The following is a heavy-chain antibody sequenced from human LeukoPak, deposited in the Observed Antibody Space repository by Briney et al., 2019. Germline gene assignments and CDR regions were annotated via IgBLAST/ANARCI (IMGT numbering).Heavy chain of an antibody. J-gene: IGHJ5*02. V-gene: IGHV5-51*01. Sequence: GESLQISCKGSGYSFTSYWIGWVRRMPGKGLEWMGIIYPGDSDTRYSPSFQGQVAISPDKSISTAYLQWSSLKASDTAMYYCARRASDSSGINWFDPWGQGTLVTVSS. CDR1: GYSFTSYW. D-gene: IGHD3-22*01. CDR2: IYPGDSDT. CDR3: ARRASDSSGINWFDP.